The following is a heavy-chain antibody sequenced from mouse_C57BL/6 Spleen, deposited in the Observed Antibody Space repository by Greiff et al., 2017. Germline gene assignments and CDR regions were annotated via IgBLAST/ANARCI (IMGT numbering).Heavy chain of an antibody. CDR1: GYTFTDYY. J-gene: IGHJ3*01. CDR2: IGPGSGST. D-gene: IGHD2-5*01. V-gene: IGHV1-77*01. Sequence: VQLQQSGAELVKPGASVKISCKASGYTFTDYYITWVKQRPGQGLEWIGKIGPGSGSTYYNEKFKGKATLTADKSSSTAYMQLSSLTSEDSAVYCCAQPYYSNSFAYWGQGTLVTVSA. CDR3: AQPYYSNSFAY.